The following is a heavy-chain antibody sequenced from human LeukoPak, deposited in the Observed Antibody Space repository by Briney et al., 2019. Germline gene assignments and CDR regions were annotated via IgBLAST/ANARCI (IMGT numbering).Heavy chain of an antibody. CDR1: GFSFTSYW. CDR3: AREENNGVPYFSY. D-gene: IGHD2-8*01. Sequence: ESLKISCKGSGFSFTSYWIGWVRQMPGKGLEWMGVIYPGDSDTRYSPPFQGEVTFSVDKSISTAYLQWNSLKASDTAMYYCAREENNGVPYFSYWGQGTLVTVSS. J-gene: IGHJ4*02. CDR2: IYPGDSDT. V-gene: IGHV5-51*01.